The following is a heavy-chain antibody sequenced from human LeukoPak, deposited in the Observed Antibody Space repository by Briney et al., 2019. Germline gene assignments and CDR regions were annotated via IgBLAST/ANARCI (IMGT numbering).Heavy chain of an antibody. CDR2: MSHDGSNE. Sequence: GRSLRLSCAASGFTFSSYAMHWVRQAPGKGLEWVAVMSHDGSNEYYPDSVKGRFTISKDNSKNTLYLQMNSLRPEDTAVYYCARERYSGYYFDYWGQGTLVTVSS. CDR3: ARERYSGYYFDY. V-gene: IGHV3-30-3*01. D-gene: IGHD5-12*01. J-gene: IGHJ4*02. CDR1: GFTFSSYA.